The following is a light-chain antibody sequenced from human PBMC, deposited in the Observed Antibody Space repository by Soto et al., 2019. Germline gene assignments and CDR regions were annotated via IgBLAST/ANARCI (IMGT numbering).Light chain of an antibody. CDR2: DAS. Sequence: EIVLTQSPATLSLSPGERATLSCRASQSVSIYLAWYQQKPGQAPRLLIYDASNRATGIPARFSGSRSGTAFTLFISSLAPEDFVVYYCYQRSSWPPAFTFGPGTKVEIK. CDR1: QSVSIY. V-gene: IGKV3-11*01. CDR3: YQRSSWPPAFT. J-gene: IGKJ3*01.